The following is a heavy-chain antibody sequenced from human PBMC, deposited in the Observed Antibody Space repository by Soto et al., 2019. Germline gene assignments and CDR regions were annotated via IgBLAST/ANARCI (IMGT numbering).Heavy chain of an antibody. CDR2: INAGNGNT. J-gene: IGHJ6*02. CDR1: GYTFTSYA. V-gene: IGHV1-3*01. Sequence: QVQLVQSGAEVKKPGASVKVSCKASGYTFTSYAMHWVRQAPGQRLEWMGWINAGNGNTKYSQKFQGRVTITRDTSASTAYMELSSLRSEDTAVYYCARGRGATPYYYYYGMDVWGQGTTVTVSS. CDR3: ARGRGATPYYYYYGMDV. D-gene: IGHD1-26*01.